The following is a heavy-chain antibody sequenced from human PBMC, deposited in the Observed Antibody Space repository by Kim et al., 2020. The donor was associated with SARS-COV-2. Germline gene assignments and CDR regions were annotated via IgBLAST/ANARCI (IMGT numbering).Heavy chain of an antibody. J-gene: IGHJ4*02. Sequence: ANYAPKFQGRVTITADESTSTAYMELSSLRSEDTAVYYCACLADNRNIDYWGQGTLVTVSS. D-gene: IGHD6-25*01. CDR2: A. V-gene: IGHV1-69*01. CDR3: ACLADNRNIDY.